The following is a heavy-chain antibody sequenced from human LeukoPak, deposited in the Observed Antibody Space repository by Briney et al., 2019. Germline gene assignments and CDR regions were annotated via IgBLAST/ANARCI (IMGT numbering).Heavy chain of an antibody. D-gene: IGHD3-10*01. Sequence: GGSLRLSCAASGFTFSTYWMSWVRQAPGKGLEWVANIKKDGSEKYYVDSVKGRFTISRDNAKNSLYLQMNSLRAEDTAMYYCARDAGSGSFFDYWGQGTLVTVSS. CDR2: IKKDGSEK. J-gene: IGHJ4*02. V-gene: IGHV3-7*05. CDR3: ARDAGSGSFFDY. CDR1: GFTFSTYW.